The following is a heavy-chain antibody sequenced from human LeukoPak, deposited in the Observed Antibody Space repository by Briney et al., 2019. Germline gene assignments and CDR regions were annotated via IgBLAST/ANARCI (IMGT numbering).Heavy chain of an antibody. Sequence: PGGSLRLSCAPSGFTFSSYWMSWVRQAPGKGLEWVANINQDGREKYYVDSVKGRFTISRDNAKKSVFLQMNSLRAEDTAVYFCARDLAYYYDSNYDWGQGTLVTVSS. D-gene: IGHD3-22*01. CDR1: GFTFSSYW. CDR2: INQDGREK. CDR3: ARDLAYYYDSNYD. V-gene: IGHV3-7*05. J-gene: IGHJ4*02.